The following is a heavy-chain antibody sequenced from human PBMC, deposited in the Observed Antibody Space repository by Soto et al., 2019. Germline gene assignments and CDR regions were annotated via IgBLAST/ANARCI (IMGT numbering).Heavy chain of an antibody. CDR3: AKDMDILMMYYFDY. CDR2: IPYDGSNK. CDR1: GFTFSSYG. D-gene: IGHD5-12*01. J-gene: IGHJ4*02. Sequence: PGGSLRLSCAASGFTFSSYGMHWVRQAPGKGLEWVAVIPYDGSNKYYADSVKGRFTISRDNSKNTLYLQMNSLRAEDTAVYFCAKDMDILMMYYFDYWGQGALVTVSS. V-gene: IGHV3-30*18.